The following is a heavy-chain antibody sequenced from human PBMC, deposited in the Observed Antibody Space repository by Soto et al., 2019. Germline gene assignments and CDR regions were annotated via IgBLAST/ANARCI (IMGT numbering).Heavy chain of an antibody. CDR3: ARGNYGPDY. D-gene: IGHD3-10*01. CDR1: GVTFRTSW. Sequence: EVQLVESGGGLVQPGGYLRVSCAASGVTFRTSWMYWVRQPPGKGLVWVSRINDDGSTTTYADSVKGRFTISRDNAKNTLFMQMDSLRAEDMGVYYCARGNYGPDYWGQGTLVTVSS. J-gene: IGHJ4*02. CDR2: INDDGSTT. V-gene: IGHV3-74*03.